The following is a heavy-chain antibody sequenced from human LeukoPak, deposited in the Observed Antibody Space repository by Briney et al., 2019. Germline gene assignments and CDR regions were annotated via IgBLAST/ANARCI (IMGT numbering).Heavy chain of an antibody. CDR2: IKQDGSEK. CDR1: GFTFSSYW. D-gene: IGHD6-19*01. CDR3: AREKYSSGWYVDY. Sequence: PGGSLRLSCAASGFTFSSYWMSWVRQAPGKGLEWVANIKQDGSEKYYVDSVKGRFTISRDNAKNSLYLQMNSLRAEDTAVYYCAREKYSSGWYVDYWGQGTLVTVSS. V-gene: IGHV3-7*01. J-gene: IGHJ4*02.